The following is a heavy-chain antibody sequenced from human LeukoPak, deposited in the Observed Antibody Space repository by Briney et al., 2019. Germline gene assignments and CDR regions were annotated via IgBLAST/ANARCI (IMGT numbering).Heavy chain of an antibody. CDR2: IYDSGST. CDR1: GGSMSSYY. V-gene: IGHV4-59*08. J-gene: IGHJ4*02. Sequence: PSETLSLTCTVSGGSMSSYYWSWIRQPPGKGLEWIGYIYDSGSTNHNPSLKSRVTISVDTSKNQFPLELRSVTAADTAVYYCARTTVTVSHFDYWGQGTLVTVSS. D-gene: IGHD4-17*01. CDR3: ARTTVTVSHFDY.